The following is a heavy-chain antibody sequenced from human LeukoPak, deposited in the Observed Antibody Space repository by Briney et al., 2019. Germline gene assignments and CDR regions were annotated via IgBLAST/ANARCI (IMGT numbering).Heavy chain of an antibody. Sequence: PGGSLRLSCAASGFTFSSYGMSWVRQAPGKGLEWVSAFTYSGGNTYYADAVKGRFTISRDNSKNTLYLQMNSLRAEDTAVYYCAKDGTGCGGDCYSDYWGQGTLVTVSS. CDR3: AKDGTGCGGDCYSDY. V-gene: IGHV3-23*01. J-gene: IGHJ4*02. CDR1: GFTFSSYG. D-gene: IGHD2-21*02. CDR2: FTYSGGNT.